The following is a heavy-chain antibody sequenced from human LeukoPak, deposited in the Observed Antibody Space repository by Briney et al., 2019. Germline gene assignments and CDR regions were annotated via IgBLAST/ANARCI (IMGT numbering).Heavy chain of an antibody. CDR1: GFTFSTYW. CDR3: ARLGSIAAAGTPDY. V-gene: IGHV3-74*01. D-gene: IGHD6-13*01. Sequence: PGGSLRLSCAASGFTFSTYWMHCVRQAPGKGLVWVSRINSDGSSTRYADPVKGRFTISRDNAKNSLYLQMNSLRGEDTAVYYCARLGSIAAAGTPDYWGQGTLVTVSS. J-gene: IGHJ4*02. CDR2: INSDGSST.